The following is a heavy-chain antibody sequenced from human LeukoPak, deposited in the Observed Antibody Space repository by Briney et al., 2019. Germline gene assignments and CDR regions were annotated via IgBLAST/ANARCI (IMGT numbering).Heavy chain of an antibody. D-gene: IGHD3-3*01. CDR1: GFTFSSYA. CDR3: ARMGIRFLEWFYYFDY. CDR2: ISGSGGST. J-gene: IGHJ4*02. Sequence: PGGSLRLSCAASGFTFSSYAMSWVRQAPGKGLEWVSAISGSGGSTYYADSVKGRFTISRDNSKNTLYLQMNSLRAEDTAVYYCARMGIRFLEWFYYFDYCGQGTLVTVSS. V-gene: IGHV3-23*01.